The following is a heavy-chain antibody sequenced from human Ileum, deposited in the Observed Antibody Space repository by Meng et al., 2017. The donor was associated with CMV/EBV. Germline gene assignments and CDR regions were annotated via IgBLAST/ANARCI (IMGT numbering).Heavy chain of an antibody. Sequence: KVSCKGSGYIFTNYWIAWVRQRPGKGLEWMGIIYPGDSDTRYSPSFQGHVTISVDKSVTTAYLQWSSLQASDTAMYYCSRHKKAPYCTSTSCFETFGWFDPWGQGTLVTVSS. CDR1: GYIFTNYW. CDR3: SRHKKAPYCTSTSCFETFGWFDP. J-gene: IGHJ5*02. D-gene: IGHD2-2*01. V-gene: IGHV5-51*01. CDR2: IYPGDSDT.